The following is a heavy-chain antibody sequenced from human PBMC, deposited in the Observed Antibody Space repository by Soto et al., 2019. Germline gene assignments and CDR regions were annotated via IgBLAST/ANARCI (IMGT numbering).Heavy chain of an antibody. Sequence: SVKVSCKASGFTFTSSAVQWVQQARGQHLEWIGWIVVGSGTTNYAQKFQERVTITRDMSTSTAYMDLSSLRSEDTAVYYCAGVTGITYYYGMDVWGQGTTVTVSS. CDR3: AGVTGITYYYGMDV. CDR1: GFTFTSSA. CDR2: IVVGSGTT. J-gene: IGHJ6*02. V-gene: IGHV1-58*01. D-gene: IGHD1-7*01.